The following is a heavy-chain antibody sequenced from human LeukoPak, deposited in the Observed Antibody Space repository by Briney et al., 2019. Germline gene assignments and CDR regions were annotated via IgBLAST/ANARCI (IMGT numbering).Heavy chain of an antibody. D-gene: IGHD3-9*01. V-gene: IGHV4-34*01. CDR1: GGSFSDYY. CDR3: ARGGRAVFDALAGYYNVYYFDY. J-gene: IGHJ4*02. CDR2: IYHSGST. Sequence: PSETLSLTCAVYGGSFSDYYWSWIRQPPGKGLEWIGEIYHSGSTKYNPSLKSRVTMSVDTSKNQFSLKLSSVTAADTAVYYCARGGRAVFDALAGYYNVYYFDYWGQGTLVTVSS.